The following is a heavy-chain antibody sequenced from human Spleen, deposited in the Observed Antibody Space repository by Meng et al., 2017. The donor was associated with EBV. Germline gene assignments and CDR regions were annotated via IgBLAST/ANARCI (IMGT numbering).Heavy chain of an antibody. D-gene: IGHD5-18*01. CDR1: GGFISSGGYY. CDR3: ARVGSDTATVPDYFDA. CDR2: IYYSGRT. V-gene: IGHV4-30-4*01. Sequence: QVQLQESGPGMVKPSQTLSLTCAVSGGFISSGGYYWGWIRQPPGKGLEWIGYIYYSGRTYYNPSLKSRVTISVDTSKNEFSLKLSSVTAADTAVYYCARVGSDTATVPDYFDAWGQGTLVTVSS. J-gene: IGHJ5*02.